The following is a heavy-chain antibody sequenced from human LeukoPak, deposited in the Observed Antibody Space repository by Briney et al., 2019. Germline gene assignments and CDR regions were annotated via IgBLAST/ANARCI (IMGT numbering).Heavy chain of an antibody. V-gene: IGHV3-74*01. D-gene: IGHD3-16*01. Sequence: PGGSLRLSCAASGFTFSSYGMHWVRQAPGKGLVWVSRIKTDGSSTSYADSVKGRFTISRDNAKDTLYLQLNSLRADDTAIYYCARPGGKTTADYWGQGTLVTVSS. CDR1: GFTFSSYG. CDR3: ARPGGKTTADY. CDR2: IKTDGSST. J-gene: IGHJ4*02.